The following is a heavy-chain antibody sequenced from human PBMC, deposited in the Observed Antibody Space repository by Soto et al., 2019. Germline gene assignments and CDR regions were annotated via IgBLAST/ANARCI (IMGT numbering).Heavy chain of an antibody. V-gene: IGHV4-4*07. CDR1: GGSISSYY. Sequence: QVQLQESGPGLVKPSETLSLTCTVSGGSISSYYWSWIRQPAGKGLEWIGRIYSSGSTNYNPSLTSRVTISVDTSKNQFSLTLTSVTAADTAVYYCARDTIAARQHWYFDLWGRGTLVTVSS. CDR2: IYSSGST. CDR3: ARDTIAARQHWYFDL. D-gene: IGHD6-6*01. J-gene: IGHJ2*01.